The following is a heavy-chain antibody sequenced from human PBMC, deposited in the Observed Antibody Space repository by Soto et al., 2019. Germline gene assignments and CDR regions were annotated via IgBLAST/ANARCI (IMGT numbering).Heavy chain of an antibody. V-gene: IGHV1-69*01. CDR1: GGTFSSYA. J-gene: IGHJ4*02. CDR3: ARCHRLLGPAAG. CDR2: IIPIFGTA. Sequence: QVQLVQSGAEVKKPGSSVKVSCKASGGTFSSYAISWVRQAPGQGLEWMGGIIPIFGTANYAQKFQGGVTITADESTSTAYMELSSLSSEDTSVYYCARCHRLLGPAAGWGQGTMVTVSS. D-gene: IGHD2-2*01.